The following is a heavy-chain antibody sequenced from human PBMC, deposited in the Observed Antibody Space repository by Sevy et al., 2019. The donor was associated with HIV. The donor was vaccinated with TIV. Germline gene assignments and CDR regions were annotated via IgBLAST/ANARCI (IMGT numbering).Heavy chain of an antibody. CDR3: ARVNRRDGYNLGYYYGMDV. D-gene: IGHD5-12*01. V-gene: IGHV1-2*06. Sequence: ASVKVSCKASGYTFTGYYMHWVRQAPGQGLEWMGRINPNSGGTNYAQKFQGRVTMTRDTSISTAYMELSRLRSDDTAVYYCARVNRRDGYNLGYYYGMDVRGQWTTVTVSS. CDR1: GYTFTGYY. J-gene: IGHJ6*02. CDR2: INPNSGGT.